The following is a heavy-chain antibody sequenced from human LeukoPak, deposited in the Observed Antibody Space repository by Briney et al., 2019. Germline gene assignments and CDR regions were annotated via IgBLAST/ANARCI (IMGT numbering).Heavy chain of an antibody. CDR2: INPNSGGT. J-gene: IGHJ6*03. V-gene: IGHV1-2*02. Sequence: ASVKVSCKASGYTFTGYYMHWVRQAPGQGLEWMGWINPNSGGTNYAQKFQGRVTMTGDTSISTAYMELSSLRSDDTAVYYCARLYSGYGNYYYYMDVWGKGTTVTVSS. CDR3: ARLYSGYGNYYYYMDV. CDR1: GYTFTGYY. D-gene: IGHD5-12*01.